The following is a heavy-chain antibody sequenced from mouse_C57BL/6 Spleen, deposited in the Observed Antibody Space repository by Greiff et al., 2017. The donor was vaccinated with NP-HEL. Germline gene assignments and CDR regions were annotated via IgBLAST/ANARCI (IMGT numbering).Heavy chain of an antibody. Sequence: VQLQQSGPELVKPGASVKISCKASGYTFTDYYMNWVKQSHGKSLEWIGDINPNNGGTSYNQKFKGKATLTVDKSSSTAYMGLRSLTSEDSAVEYCARFGYGSSYGEYMDYWGQGTTLTVSS. J-gene: IGHJ2*01. CDR2: INPNNGGT. CDR3: ARFGYGSSYGEYMDY. D-gene: IGHD1-1*01. CDR1: GYTFTDYY. V-gene: IGHV1-26*01.